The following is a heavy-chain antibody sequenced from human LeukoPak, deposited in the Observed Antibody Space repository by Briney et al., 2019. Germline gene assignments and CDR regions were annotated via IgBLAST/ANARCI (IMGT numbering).Heavy chain of an antibody. Sequence: SETLSLTCTVSGGSISSYYWSWIRQPPGRGLEWIGYIYYSGSTNYNPSLKSRVTISVDTSKNQFSRTLSSVTAADTAVYYCAGATSSVDYWGQGTLVTVSS. V-gene: IGHV4-59*01. CDR2: IYYSGST. D-gene: IGHD4/OR15-4a*01. CDR3: AGATSSVDY. J-gene: IGHJ4*02. CDR1: GGSISSYY.